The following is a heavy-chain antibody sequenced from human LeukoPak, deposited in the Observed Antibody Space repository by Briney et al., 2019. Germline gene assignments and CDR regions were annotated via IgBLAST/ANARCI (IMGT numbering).Heavy chain of an antibody. V-gene: IGHV3-23*01. D-gene: IGHD2-2*01. CDR3: AKDHEGIVVVPITMGL. J-gene: IGHJ4*02. CDR2: ISGSGSTT. CDR1: GFSFSSYA. Sequence: PGGSLRLSCAASGFSFSSYAMNWVRQAPGKGLKWVAAISGSGSTTYYADSVKGRFTVSRDNSRKTLHLQMNSLRAEDTAVYYCAKDHEGIVVVPITMGLWGQGTLVTVSS.